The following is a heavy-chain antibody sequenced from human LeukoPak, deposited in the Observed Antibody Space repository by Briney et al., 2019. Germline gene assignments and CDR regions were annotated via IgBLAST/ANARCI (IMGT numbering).Heavy chain of an antibody. Sequence: PGGSLRLSCAASGFTFDDYAMQWVRQAPGKGLEWVSLISWDGGSTYYADSVKGRFTISRDNSKNSLYLQMNSLRAEDTALYYCAKDLTYYDFWSGYYYFDYWGQGTLVTVSS. V-gene: IGHV3-43D*04. D-gene: IGHD3-3*01. J-gene: IGHJ4*02. CDR2: ISWDGGST. CDR1: GFTFDDYA. CDR3: AKDLTYYDFWSGYYYFDY.